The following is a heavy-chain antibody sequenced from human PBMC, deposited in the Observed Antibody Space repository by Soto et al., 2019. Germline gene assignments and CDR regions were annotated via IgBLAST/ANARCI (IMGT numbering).Heavy chain of an antibody. Sequence: SETLSLTCAVYGGSFSDYFWTWIRHPPGKGLEWSGEINHSGSTNFNPSLKNRVAISADTSRNQFSLRVTSVTAADTAVYYCAGREFASSSFHYYYYAVDVWGQGTTVTVSS. CDR1: GGSFSDYF. CDR2: INHSGST. D-gene: IGHD6-6*01. J-gene: IGHJ6*02. V-gene: IGHV4-34*01. CDR3: AGREFASSSFHYYYYAVDV.